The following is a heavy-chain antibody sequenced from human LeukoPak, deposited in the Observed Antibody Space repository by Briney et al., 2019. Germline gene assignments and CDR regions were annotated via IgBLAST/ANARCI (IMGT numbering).Heavy chain of an antibody. CDR3: ARDTATLWFGELSWWFDP. Sequence: PSETLSLTCTVSGGSISSGSYYWSWIRQPAGEGLEWIGRIYTSGSTNYNPSLKSRVTMSVDTSKNQFSLKLSSVTAADTAVYYCARDTATLWFGELSWWFDPWGQGTLVTVSS. J-gene: IGHJ5*02. D-gene: IGHD3-10*01. CDR1: GGSISSGSYY. V-gene: IGHV4-61*02. CDR2: IYTSGST.